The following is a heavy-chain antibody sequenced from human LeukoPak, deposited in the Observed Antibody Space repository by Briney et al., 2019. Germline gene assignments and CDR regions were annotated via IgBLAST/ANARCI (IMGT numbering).Heavy chain of an antibody. J-gene: IGHJ4*02. CDR2: IKTKTDGWTT. D-gene: IGHD3-3*01. CDR3: TSRLITTNDY. CDR1: GFTFSSYW. Sequence: GGSLRLSCAASGFTFSSYWMNWVRQTPGKGLEWVGRIKTKTDGWTTEYAAPVKGRFTISRDDSKNTLYLQMNSLKTEDTAVYYCTSRLITTNDYWGQGTLVTVSS. V-gene: IGHV3-15*01.